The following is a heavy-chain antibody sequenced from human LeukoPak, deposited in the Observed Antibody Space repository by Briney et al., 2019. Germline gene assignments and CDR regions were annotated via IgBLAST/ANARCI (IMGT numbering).Heavy chain of an antibody. J-gene: IGHJ3*02. CDR3: ARGGGSYAVNAFDI. CDR1: GYTFTSYG. D-gene: IGHD1-26*01. CDR2: INPNSGGT. V-gene: IGHV1-2*02. Sequence: ASVKVSCKASGYTFTSYGISWVRQAPGQGLEWMGWINPNSGGTNYAQKFQGRVTMTRDTSISTAYMELSRLRSDDTAVYYCARGGGSYAVNAFDIWGQGTMVTVSS.